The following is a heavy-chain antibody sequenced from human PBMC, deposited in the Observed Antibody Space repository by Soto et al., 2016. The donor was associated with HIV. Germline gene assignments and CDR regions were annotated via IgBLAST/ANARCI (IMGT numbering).Heavy chain of an antibody. D-gene: IGHD1-26*01. V-gene: IGHV3-23*01. CDR3: ESPSRSGSQFGFDS. CDR1: GFTLNTYA. J-gene: IGHJ5*01. CDR2: ISSSGGNT. Sequence: EVQLLESGGGLVQPGGSMRLSCTASGFTLNTYAMSWVRQAPGKGLEWVSGISSSGGNTYYADSVKGRFTISRDNSENTVILQMNSLTVEDTAIYYCESPSRSGSQFGFDSWGQGTLVTVSS.